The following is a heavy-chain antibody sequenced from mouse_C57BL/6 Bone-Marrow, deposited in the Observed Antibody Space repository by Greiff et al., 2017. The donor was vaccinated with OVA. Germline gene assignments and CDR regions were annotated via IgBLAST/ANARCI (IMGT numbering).Heavy chain of an antibody. Sequence: QVQLQQPGAELVRPGSSVKLSCKASGYTFTSYWMHWVKQRPIQGLEWIGNIDPSDSETHYNQKFKDKATLTVDKSSSTAYMQLSSLTSEDSAVCYCARWDYGSRDAMDYWGQGTSVTVSS. J-gene: IGHJ4*01. D-gene: IGHD1-1*01. CDR1: GYTFTSYW. CDR3: ARWDYGSRDAMDY. CDR2: IDPSDSET. V-gene: IGHV1-52*01.